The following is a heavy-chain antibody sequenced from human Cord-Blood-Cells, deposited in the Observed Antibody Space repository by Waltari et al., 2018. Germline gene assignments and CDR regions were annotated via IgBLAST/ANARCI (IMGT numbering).Heavy chain of an antibody. J-gene: IGHJ4*02. CDR1: GFTFDDYA. CDR3: AKVIGRAIICSGGSCYFDY. V-gene: IGHV3-9*01. Sequence: EVQLVESGGGLVQPGRSLRLSCAASGFTFDDYAMHWVRPAPGTGLEWVSGISWNSGSIGDADSVKGRFTISRDNAKNSLYLQMNSLRAEDTALYYCAKVIGRAIICSGGSCYFDYWGQGTLVTVSS. CDR2: ISWNSGSI. D-gene: IGHD2-15*01.